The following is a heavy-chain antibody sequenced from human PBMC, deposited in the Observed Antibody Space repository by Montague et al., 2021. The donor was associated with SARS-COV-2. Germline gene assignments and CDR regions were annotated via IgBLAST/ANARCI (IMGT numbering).Heavy chain of an antibody. D-gene: IGHD5-12*01. CDR2: IYLGAGT. J-gene: IGHJ4*02. V-gene: IGHV4-39*07. CDR1: GGSISSSNYF. CDR3: ARDVGKGFSGYENEGGFDD. Sequence: SETLSLTCTVSGGSISSSNYFWGWIRPPTGKELKWIGCIYLGAGTYYNPSLQSRVTISVDTYKNPFSLKLTTVTAAATAVYYCARDVGKGFSGYENEGGFDDWGQGTPVTVSS.